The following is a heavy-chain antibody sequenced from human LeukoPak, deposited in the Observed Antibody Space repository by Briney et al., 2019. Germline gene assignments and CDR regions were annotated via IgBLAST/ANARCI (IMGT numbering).Heavy chain of an antibody. CDR3: ARVRLGYCSGGSCYGDY. D-gene: IGHD2-15*01. Sequence: ASVKLSCKASGYTFTSYGISWVRQAPGQGLEWMGWISAYNGNTNYAQKLQGRVTMTTDTSTSTAYMELRSLRSDDTAVYYCARVRLGYCSGGSCYGDYWGQGTLVTVSS. V-gene: IGHV1-18*01. CDR1: GYTFTSYG. CDR2: ISAYNGNT. J-gene: IGHJ4*02.